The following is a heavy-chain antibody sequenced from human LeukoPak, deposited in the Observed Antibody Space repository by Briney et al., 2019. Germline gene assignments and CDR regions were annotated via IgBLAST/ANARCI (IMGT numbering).Heavy chain of an antibody. Sequence: PSETLSLTCTVSGGSISSYYCSWIRQPPGEGLEWIGYIYYSGSTNYNPSLKSRVTISVDTSKNQFSLKLSSVTAADTAVYYCARGGGRKYSSSWYYFDYWGQGTLATVSS. V-gene: IGHV4-59*01. D-gene: IGHD6-13*01. CDR3: ARGGGRKYSSSWYYFDY. J-gene: IGHJ4*02. CDR2: IYYSGST. CDR1: GGSISSYY.